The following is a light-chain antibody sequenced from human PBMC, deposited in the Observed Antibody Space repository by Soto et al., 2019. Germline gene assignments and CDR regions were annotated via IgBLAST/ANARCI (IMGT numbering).Light chain of an antibody. CDR1: QVISSY. Sequence: AIRISQSPSSLSAYAGDRVTITFRASQVISSYLAWYQQKPGKAPKLLIYDASNLQRGVPSRFSGSGSGTEFTLTITSLQPEDFATYYWQQYNDYSGMFGHGTKVDIK. CDR2: DAS. CDR3: QQYNDYSGM. J-gene: IGKJ1*01. V-gene: IGKV1-8*01.